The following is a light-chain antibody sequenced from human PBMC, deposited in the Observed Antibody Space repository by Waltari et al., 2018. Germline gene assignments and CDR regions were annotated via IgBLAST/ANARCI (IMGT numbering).Light chain of an antibody. CDR2: GAS. CDR3: QQYGSSPNT. V-gene: IGKV3-20*01. J-gene: IGKJ1*01. CDR1: QSVSSSY. Sequence: EIVLTQSPGTLSLSQGERASFACRASQSVSSSYLAWYQQNPGQAPKLLIYGASSRATGIPDRFSGSGSGTDFTLTISRLEPEDFAVYYCQQYGSSPNTFGQGTKVEIK.